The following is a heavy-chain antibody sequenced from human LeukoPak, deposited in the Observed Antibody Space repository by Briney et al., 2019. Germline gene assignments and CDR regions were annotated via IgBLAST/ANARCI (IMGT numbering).Heavy chain of an antibody. CDR2: IYSGGST. J-gene: IGHJ4*02. CDR3: ARGGDSLHY. D-gene: IGHD3-10*01. Sequence: PGGSLRLSCAASGFTLSSNFMTWVRQAPGKGLEWVSVIYSGGSTYYADSVKDRFTISRDNSKNMLYLQMNSLRAEDTAVYYCARGGDSLHYWGQGTLVTVSS. V-gene: IGHV3-66*01. CDR1: GFTLSSNF.